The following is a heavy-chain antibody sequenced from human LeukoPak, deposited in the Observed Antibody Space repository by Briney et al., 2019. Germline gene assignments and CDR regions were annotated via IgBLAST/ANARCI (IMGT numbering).Heavy chain of an antibody. V-gene: IGHV3-15*01. Sequence: AGGSLRLSCAASGFTFINAWMSWVRQAPGKGLELVGRIKSKTDGGTTDYAGTVKGRFTISRDDSKKTLYLQMNSLKTEDTAVYYCTTDIVVVPAGMRGYWGQGTLVTVSS. CDR2: IKSKTDGGTT. CDR1: GFTFINAW. D-gene: IGHD2-2*01. J-gene: IGHJ4*02. CDR3: TTDIVVVPAGMRGY.